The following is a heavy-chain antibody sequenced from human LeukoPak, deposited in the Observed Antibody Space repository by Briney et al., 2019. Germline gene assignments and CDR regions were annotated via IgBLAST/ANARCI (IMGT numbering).Heavy chain of an antibody. CDR3: AVAGSYCSSTSCYFPRDAFDI. J-gene: IGHJ3*02. CDR2: INHSGST. CDR1: GGSISGYY. D-gene: IGHD2-2*01. Sequence: PSETLSLTCTVSGGSISGYYWSWIRQPPGKGLEWIGEINHSGSTNYNPSLKSRVTISVDTSKNQFSLKLSSVTAADTAVYYCAVAGSYCSSTSCYFPRDAFDIWGQGTMVTVSS. V-gene: IGHV4-34*01.